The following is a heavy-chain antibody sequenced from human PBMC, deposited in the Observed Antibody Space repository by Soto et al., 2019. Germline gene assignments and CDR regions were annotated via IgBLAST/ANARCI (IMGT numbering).Heavy chain of an antibody. CDR2: IYYSGST. V-gene: IGHV4-30-4*01. CDR3: ARGEDCGGDCYSDY. Sequence: SETLSLTCTVSGGSISSGDYYWSWIRQPPGKGLEWIGYIYYSGSTYYNPSLKSRVTISVDTSKNQFSLKLSSVTAADTAVYYCARGEDCGGDCYSDYWGQGTLVTVSS. J-gene: IGHJ4*02. CDR1: GGSISSGDYY. D-gene: IGHD2-21*02.